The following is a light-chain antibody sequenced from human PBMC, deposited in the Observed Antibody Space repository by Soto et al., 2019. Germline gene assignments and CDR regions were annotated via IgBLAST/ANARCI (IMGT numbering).Light chain of an antibody. J-gene: IGKJ4*01. V-gene: IGKV3-20*01. CDR1: QTIGSTN. CDR2: GAS. Sequence: ENVLTQSPGTLSLSPGEGATLSCRASQTIGSTNLAWYQQKPGQAPRLLIYGASSRATGIPDRFSGSGSGTDFTLTISRLEPEDLAVYYCQQYGSSPLLTFGGGTKVEI. CDR3: QQYGSSPLLT.